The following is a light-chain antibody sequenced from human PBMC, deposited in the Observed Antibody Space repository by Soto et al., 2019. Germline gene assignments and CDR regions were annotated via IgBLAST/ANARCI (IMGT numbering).Light chain of an antibody. CDR3: QQRSNWLT. V-gene: IGKV3-11*01. Sequence: EMALSQSPATLSASPGERTTLSGRASQSLSSYFAWHQQKPGQAPSLLIYDASNRATGIPARLSGSGSGTDFTLTISSIEPEDFAVYYCQQRSNWLTFGGGTKVDI. CDR1: QSLSSY. J-gene: IGKJ4*01. CDR2: DAS.